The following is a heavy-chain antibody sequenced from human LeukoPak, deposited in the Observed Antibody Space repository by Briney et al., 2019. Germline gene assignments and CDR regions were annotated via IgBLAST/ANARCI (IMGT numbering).Heavy chain of an antibody. CDR3: ARDRGRDQWLVRLVDY. CDR2: INTNTGNP. D-gene: IGHD6-19*01. CDR1: GYTFTSYA. Sequence: GASVRVSCKASGYTFTSYAMNWVRQAPGQGLEWMGWINTNTGNPTYAQGFTGRFVFSLDTSVSTAYLQISSLKAEDTAVYYCARDRGRDQWLVRLVDYWGQGTLVTVSS. J-gene: IGHJ4*02. V-gene: IGHV7-4-1*02.